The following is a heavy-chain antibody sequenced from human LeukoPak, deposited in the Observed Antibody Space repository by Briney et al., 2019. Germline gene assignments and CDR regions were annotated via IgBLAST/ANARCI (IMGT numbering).Heavy chain of an antibody. V-gene: IGHV3-30-3*01. CDR2: ISYDGSNK. CDR3: ARDPVVPAAIHEYFDY. D-gene: IGHD2-2*02. Sequence: GGSLRLSCGASGFTFSSYWMTWVRQAPGKGLEWVAVISYDGSNKYYADSVKGRFTISRDNSKNTLYLQMNSLRAEDTAVYYCARDPVVPAAIHEYFDYWGQGTLVTVSS. J-gene: IGHJ4*02. CDR1: GFTFSSYW.